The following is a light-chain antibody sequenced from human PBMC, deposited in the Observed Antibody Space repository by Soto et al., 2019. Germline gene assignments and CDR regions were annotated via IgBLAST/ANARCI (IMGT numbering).Light chain of an antibody. CDR1: QSVSSY. V-gene: IGKV3-11*01. CDR3: QLRSNWGGGIFT. Sequence: EIVLTQSPATLSLSPGERATLSCRASQSVSSYLAWYQQKPGQAPRLLIYDASNRATGIPARFSGSGSGTDFTLTISSLEPEDFAVYYCQLRSNWGGGIFTFGPGTKVDIK. CDR2: DAS. J-gene: IGKJ3*01.